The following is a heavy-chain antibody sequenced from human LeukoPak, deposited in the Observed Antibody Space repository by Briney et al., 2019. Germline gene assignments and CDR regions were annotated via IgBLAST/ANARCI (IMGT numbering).Heavy chain of an antibody. J-gene: IGHJ4*02. D-gene: IGHD1-7*01. CDR1: GFTFSSYS. Sequence: GGPLRLSCAASGFTFSSYSMNWVRQAPGKGLEWVSSISSSSSYIYYADSVKGRFTISRDNAKNSLYLQMNSLRAEDTAVYYCAREFITLELRDWGQGTLVTVSS. CDR2: ISSSSSYI. CDR3: AREFITLELRD. V-gene: IGHV3-21*01.